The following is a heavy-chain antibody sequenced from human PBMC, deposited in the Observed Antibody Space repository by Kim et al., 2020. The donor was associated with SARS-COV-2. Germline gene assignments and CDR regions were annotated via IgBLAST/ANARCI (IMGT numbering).Heavy chain of an antibody. CDR3: AKGERREWLLRLEYFQH. CDR1: GFTFSSYG. D-gene: IGHD3-3*01. V-gene: IGHV3-30*18. Sequence: GGSLRLSCAASGFTFSSYGMHWVRQAPGKGLEWVAVISYDGSNKYYADSVKGRFTISRDNSKNTLYLQMNSLRAGDTAVYYCAKGERREWLLRLEYFQHWGQGTLVTVSS. CDR2: ISYDGSNK. J-gene: IGHJ1*01.